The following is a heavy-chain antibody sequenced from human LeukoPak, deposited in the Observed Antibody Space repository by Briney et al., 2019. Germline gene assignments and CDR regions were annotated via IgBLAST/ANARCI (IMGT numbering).Heavy chain of an antibody. CDR2: IYYSGST. D-gene: IGHD4-17*01. CDR3: ARDASYSYDDNGASPPLEY. J-gene: IGHJ4*02. CDR1: GGSLSSSSYY. Sequence: PSETLSLTCTVSGGSLSSSSYYWGWIRQPPGKGLEWIGSIYYSGSTYYNPSLKSRVTISVDTSKNQFSLKVNSVTAADTAMYYCARDASYSYDDNGASPPLEYWSQGTLVTVSS. V-gene: IGHV4-39*07.